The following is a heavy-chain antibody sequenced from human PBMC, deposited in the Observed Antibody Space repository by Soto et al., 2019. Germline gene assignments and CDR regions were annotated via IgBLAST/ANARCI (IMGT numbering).Heavy chain of an antibody. V-gene: IGHV4-30-4*01. CDR2: INYSGST. CDR3: AREPNYGSGSYYRNWFDP. CDR1: GGSISSGDYY. D-gene: IGHD3-10*01. J-gene: IGHJ5*02. Sequence: SETLSLTCTVSGGSISSGDYYWSWIRQPPGKGLEWIGYINYSGSTNYNPSLKSRVTISVDTSKNQFSLKLSSVTAADTAVYYCAREPNYGSGSYYRNWFDPWGQGTLVTVSS.